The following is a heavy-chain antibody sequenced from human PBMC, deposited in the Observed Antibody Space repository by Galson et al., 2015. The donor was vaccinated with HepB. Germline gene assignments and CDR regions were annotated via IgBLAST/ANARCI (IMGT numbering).Heavy chain of an antibody. D-gene: IGHD2-2*01. CDR2: IDPSDSYT. V-gene: IGHV5-10-1*01. J-gene: IGHJ3*02. Sequence: QSGAEVKKPGESLRISCKGSGYSFTSYWISWVRQMPGKGLKWMGRIDPSDSYTNYSPSFQGHVTISADKSISTAYLQWSSLKASDTAMYYCARQREEYCGSTSCQVRAFDIWGQGTLVALSS. CDR1: GYSFTSYW. CDR3: ARQREEYCGSTSCQVRAFDI.